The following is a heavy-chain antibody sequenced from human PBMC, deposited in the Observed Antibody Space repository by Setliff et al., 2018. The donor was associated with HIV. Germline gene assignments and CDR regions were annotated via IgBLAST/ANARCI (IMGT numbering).Heavy chain of an antibody. J-gene: IGHJ4*02. CDR1: GYTLNELS. V-gene: IGHV1-18*01. CDR2: ISVYNGYT. Sequence: ASVKVSCKVPGYTLNELSIHWVRQAPGQGLEWMGWISVYNGYTKYAQKVQDRVTLTTDTSTSTAYMELRSLRFDDTAVYYCARVYDILTGYYDYWGQGTLVTVSS. D-gene: IGHD3-9*01. CDR3: ARVYDILTGYYDY.